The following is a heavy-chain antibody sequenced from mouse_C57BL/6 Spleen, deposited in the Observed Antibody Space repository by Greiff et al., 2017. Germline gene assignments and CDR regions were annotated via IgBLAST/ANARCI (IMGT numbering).Heavy chain of an antibody. CDR2: IDPSDSYT. V-gene: IGHV1-50*01. CDR1: GYTFTSYW. J-gene: IGHJ2*01. CDR3: ASGGDDYFDY. D-gene: IGHD3-3*01. Sequence: QVQLQQSGAELVKPGASVKLSCKASGYTFTSYWMQWVKQRPGQGLEWIGEIDPSDSYTNYNQKFKGKATLTVDTSSSTAYMQLSSLTSEDSAVYYCASGGDDYFDYWGQGTTLTVSS.